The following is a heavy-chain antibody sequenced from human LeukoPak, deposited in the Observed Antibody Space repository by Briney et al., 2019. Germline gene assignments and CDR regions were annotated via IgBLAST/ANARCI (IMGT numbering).Heavy chain of an antibody. V-gene: IGHV4-34*01. CDR2: INHSGNT. D-gene: IGHD4-17*01. CDR3: ARGKVTRDWYFDR. Sequence: SETLSLTCTVYGGSFSDFHWSWVRLPPGKGLEWIGEINHSGNTNYNPSLKSRVTISIDTSKNQFSLKLSSVTAADTAVYYCARGKVTRDWYFDRWGRGTLVTVSS. CDR1: GGSFSDFH. J-gene: IGHJ2*01.